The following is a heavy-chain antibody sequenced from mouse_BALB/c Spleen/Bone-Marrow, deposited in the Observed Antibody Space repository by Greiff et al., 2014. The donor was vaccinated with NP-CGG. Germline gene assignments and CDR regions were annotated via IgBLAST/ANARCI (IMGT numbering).Heavy chain of an antibody. D-gene: IGHD2-4*01. Sequence: EVQLQQSGAELVRSGASVKLSCTASGFNIKDYYMHWVKQRPEQVLEWIGWIDPENGDTEYAPKFQGKATMTADASSNTAYLQLSSLTSEDTAVYYCNARGDYDFDYFDYWGQGTTLTVSS. CDR2: IDPENGDT. CDR1: GFNIKDYY. CDR3: NARGDYDFDYFDY. V-gene: IGHV14-4*02. J-gene: IGHJ2*01.